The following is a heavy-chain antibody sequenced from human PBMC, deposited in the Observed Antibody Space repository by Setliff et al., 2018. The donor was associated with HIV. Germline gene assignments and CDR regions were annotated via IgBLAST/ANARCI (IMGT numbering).Heavy chain of an antibody. Sequence: ASVKVSCKASGGTFSSYPISWVRQAPGQGLEWMGGIIPIFGTTHYAQKFQGGVTVTADESTSTAYMQLSSLRSDDTAVYYCARGRNYDSSGYGDYYYYMDVWGKGTTVTVSS. CDR1: GGTFSSYP. V-gene: IGHV1-69*13. J-gene: IGHJ6*03. CDR3: ARGRNYDSSGYGDYYYYMDV. CDR2: IIPIFGTT. D-gene: IGHD3-22*01.